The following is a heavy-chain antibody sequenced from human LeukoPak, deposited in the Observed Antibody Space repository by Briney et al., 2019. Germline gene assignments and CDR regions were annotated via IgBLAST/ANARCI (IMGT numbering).Heavy chain of an antibody. Sequence: SETLSLTCTVSGGSISSGDYYWSWIRQPPGEGLEWIGYIYYSGSTYYNPSLKSRVTISVDTSKNQFSLKLSSVTAADTAVYYCARDPGRNYYYYYMDVWGKGTTVTVSS. CDR2: IYYSGST. J-gene: IGHJ6*03. CDR3: ARDPGRNYYYYYMDV. V-gene: IGHV4-30-4*08. CDR1: GGSISSGDYY.